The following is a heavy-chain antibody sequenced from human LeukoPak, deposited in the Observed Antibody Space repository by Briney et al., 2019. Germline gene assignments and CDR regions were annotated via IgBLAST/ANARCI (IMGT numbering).Heavy chain of an antibody. V-gene: IGHV4-59*12. J-gene: IGHJ3*02. Sequence: SETLSLTCTVSGGSISSYYWSWIRQPPGKGLEWIGYIYYSGSTNYNPSLKSRVTISVDTSKNQFSPQLNSVTPEDTAVYYCTRARDAFTRKSVFDIWGQGTMVTVSS. CDR2: IYYSGST. CDR3: TRARDAFTRKSVFDI. D-gene: IGHD3-16*01. CDR1: GGSISSYY.